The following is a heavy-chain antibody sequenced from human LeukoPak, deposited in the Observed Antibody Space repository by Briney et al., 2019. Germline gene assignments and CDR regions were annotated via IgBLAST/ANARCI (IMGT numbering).Heavy chain of an antibody. CDR2: IYSGGST. CDR1: GFTVSSSY. J-gene: IGHJ4*02. V-gene: IGHV3-66*01. CDR3: ARGSNWNDEHFDY. D-gene: IGHD1-1*01. Sequence: GGSLRLSCAASGFTVSSSYMSWVRQAPGKGLEWVSLIYSGGSTYYADSVKGRFTISRDNSKNTVYLQMGSLRAEDMAVYYCARGSNWNDEHFDYWGQGTLVTVSS.